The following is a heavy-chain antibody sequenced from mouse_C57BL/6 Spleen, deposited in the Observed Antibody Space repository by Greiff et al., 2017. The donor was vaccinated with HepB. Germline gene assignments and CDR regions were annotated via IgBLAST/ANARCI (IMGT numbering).Heavy chain of an antibody. Sequence: QVQLQQPGAELVKPGASVKMSCKASGYTFTSYWITWVKQRPGQGLEWIGDIYPGSGSTNYNEKFKSKATLTVDTSSSTAYMQLSSLTSEDSAVYYCARRYYYGSSYGYFDGWGTGTTVTVSS. D-gene: IGHD1-1*01. CDR2: IYPGSGST. J-gene: IGHJ1*03. CDR1: GYTFTSYW. CDR3: ARRYYYGSSYGYFDG. V-gene: IGHV1-55*01.